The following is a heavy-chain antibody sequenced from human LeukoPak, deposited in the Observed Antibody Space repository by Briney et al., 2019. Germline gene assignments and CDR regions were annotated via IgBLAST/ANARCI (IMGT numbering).Heavy chain of an antibody. Sequence: GGSLRPSCAASGFTFSSYSMNWVRQAPGKGLEWVSSISSSSSHIDYADSVKGRFTISRDNAKNSLYLEMSSLSAEDTAVYYCAREMATIDDYWGQGTLVTVSS. CDR3: AREMATIDDY. D-gene: IGHD5-24*01. CDR2: ISSSSSHI. V-gene: IGHV3-21*01. J-gene: IGHJ4*02. CDR1: GFTFSSYS.